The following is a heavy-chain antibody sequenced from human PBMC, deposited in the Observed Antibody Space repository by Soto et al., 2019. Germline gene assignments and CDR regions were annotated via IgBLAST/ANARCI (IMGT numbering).Heavy chain of an antibody. D-gene: IGHD3-22*01. V-gene: IGHV1-3*01. CDR2: INAGNGNT. CDR1: GYTFTSYA. Sequence: QVQLVQSGAEVKKPGASVKVSCKASGYTFTSYAMHWVRQAPGQRLEWMGWINAGNGNTKYSQKFQGRVTITRDTSASTADMELSSLRSEDTAVYYCARSIVVVTSFDYWGQGTLVTVSA. CDR3: ARSIVVVTSFDY. J-gene: IGHJ4*02.